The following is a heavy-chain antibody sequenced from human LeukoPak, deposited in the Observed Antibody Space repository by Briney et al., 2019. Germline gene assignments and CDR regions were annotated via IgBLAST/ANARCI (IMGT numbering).Heavy chain of an antibody. J-gene: IGHJ5*02. CDR1: GGSISSSGYY. Sequence: PSETLSLTCTVSGGSISSSGYYWGWIRQPPGKGLEWFASIYYSGSTYYNPSLNRRVTIPVDTSKNQLSLKLSSLTAADTAVYYCARHEYSGSYYGLSWFDPWGQGTLVTVSS. CDR3: ARHEYSGSYYGLSWFDP. D-gene: IGHD1-26*01. CDR2: IYYSGST. V-gene: IGHV4-39*01.